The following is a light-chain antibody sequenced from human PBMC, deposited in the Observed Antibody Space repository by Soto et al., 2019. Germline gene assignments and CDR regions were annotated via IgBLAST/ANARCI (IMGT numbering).Light chain of an antibody. CDR2: KAS. CDR3: LQYNTYLT. V-gene: IGKV1-5*03. J-gene: IGKJ4*01. CDR1: HNIGNW. Sequence: DIQMTQSPSTLSASVGDGVTITCRASHNIGNWLAWYQQKPGKAPKLLIYKASSLQSGVPSRFSGSGSGKEFSLTISSLQPDDFATYYGLQYNTYLTFGGGTNVEIK.